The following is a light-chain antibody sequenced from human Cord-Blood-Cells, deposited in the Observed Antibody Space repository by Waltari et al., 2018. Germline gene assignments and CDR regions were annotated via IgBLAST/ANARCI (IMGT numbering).Light chain of an antibody. CDR3: NSRDSSGNHLRVV. J-gene: IGLJ2*01. V-gene: IGLV3-19*01. Sequence: SAVSVALGQTVRITCQGDSLRSYYASWYQQKPGQAPVLVIYGKNNRHSGIPDRFSGSSSGNTASLTITGAQAEDEADYDCNSRDSSGNHLRVVFGGGTKLTVL. CDR2: GKN. CDR1: SLRSYY.